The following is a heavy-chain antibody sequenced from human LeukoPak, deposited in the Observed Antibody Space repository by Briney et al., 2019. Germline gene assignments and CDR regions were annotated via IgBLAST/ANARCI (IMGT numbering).Heavy chain of an antibody. J-gene: IGHJ4*02. D-gene: IGHD2-2*02. Sequence: VASVKVSCKASGYTFTKYGISWVRQSPGQGLEWMGWISAYKGNTNYAQKLQGRVTMTTDTSTSTAYMELRSLRSDDTAVYYCARGTSLGYCSSTSCYTGYFDYWGQGTLVTVSS. CDR2: ISAYKGNT. CDR3: ARGTSLGYCSSTSCYTGYFDY. V-gene: IGHV1-18*01. CDR1: GYTFTKYG.